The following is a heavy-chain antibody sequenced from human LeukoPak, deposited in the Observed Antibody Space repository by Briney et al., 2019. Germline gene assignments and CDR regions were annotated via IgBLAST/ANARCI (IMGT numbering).Heavy chain of an antibody. CDR1: GASISSYY. D-gene: IGHD6-6*01. CDR2: IYYSGSI. V-gene: IGHV4-59*01. CDR3: ASFIEYTSSDAFDI. Sequence: PSETLSLTCTVSGASISSYYWSWIRQPPGKGLEWIGDIYYSGSIKYNPSLKSRVTMSVDTSKNQFSLKLSSVTAADTAIYYCASFIEYTSSDAFDIWGQGTMVTVSS. J-gene: IGHJ3*02.